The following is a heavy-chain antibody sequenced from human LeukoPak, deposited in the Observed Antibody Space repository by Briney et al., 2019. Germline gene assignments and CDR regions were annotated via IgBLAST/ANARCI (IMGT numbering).Heavy chain of an antibody. Sequence: GGSLRLSCAASGFTFSSYAMSWVRQAPGKGLEWVANIKQDGSEKYYVDSVKGRLTISRDNAKNSLYLQMNSLRAEDTAVYYCARVGGSYWGWFDPWGQGTLVTVSS. V-gene: IGHV3-7*01. J-gene: IGHJ5*02. CDR1: GFTFSSYA. CDR3: ARVGGSYWGWFDP. CDR2: IKQDGSEK. D-gene: IGHD1-26*01.